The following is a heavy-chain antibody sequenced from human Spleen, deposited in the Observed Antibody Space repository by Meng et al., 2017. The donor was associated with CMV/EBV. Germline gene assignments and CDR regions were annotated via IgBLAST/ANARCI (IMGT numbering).Heavy chain of an antibody. V-gene: IGHV3-20*04. CDR3: AREAPLERSVLGVTYLTASRTFFDN. CDR2: IHGSHGST. J-gene: IGHJ4*02. Sequence: RGSLRLSCEASGFTFDDYAMSWVRQGPGKGLEWVSGIHGSHGSTGYGDSVKGRFTISRDNAKKSLYLQMNSLKVEDTALYFCAREAPLERSVLGVTYLTASRTFFDNWCQGVLVTVSS. D-gene: IGHD3-10*02. CDR1: GFTFDDYA.